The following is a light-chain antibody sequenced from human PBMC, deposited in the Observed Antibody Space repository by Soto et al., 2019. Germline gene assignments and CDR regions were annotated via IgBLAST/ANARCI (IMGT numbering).Light chain of an antibody. CDR2: HAS. V-gene: IGKV3-15*01. CDR3: QQYNNWPLT. Sequence: LLSQSPATLSVSLGDRATLSCRASQSVSSSLAWYQQKPGQAPRLLIYHASTRATGIPARFSGSGSGTEFTLTISSLQSEDFAVFSCQQYNNWPLTFGGGTKVDIK. J-gene: IGKJ4*01. CDR1: QSVSSS.